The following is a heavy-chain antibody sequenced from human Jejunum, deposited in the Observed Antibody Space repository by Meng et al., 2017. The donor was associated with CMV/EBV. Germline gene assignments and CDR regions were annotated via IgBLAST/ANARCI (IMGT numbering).Heavy chain of an antibody. CDR1: GSVPSTSYY. D-gene: IGHD2-15*01. CDR3: AREHAAAHYYGLDV. CDR2: VFYSEST. V-gene: IGHV4-31*02. J-gene: IGHJ6*02. Sequence: GSVPSTSYYWTWIRQHPEKGLEYIGYVFYSESTYFNPSLRSRVSISLDTSKNQFSLRLRSVTAADTAVYYCAREHAAAHYYGLDVWGQGTTVTVSS.